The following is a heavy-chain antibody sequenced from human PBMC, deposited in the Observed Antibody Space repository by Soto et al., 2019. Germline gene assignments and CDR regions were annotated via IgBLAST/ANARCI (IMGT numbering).Heavy chain of an antibody. CDR2: INPNSGGT. Sequence: QVRLVQSGAEVKKPGASVKVSCKASGYTFTGYYIHWVRQARGQGLEWMGRINPNSGGTNYVQKYQGRVTMTRDPSISTAYMELSSLRSDDTAVYYCASDRCSGGGCYSLDFWGQGTLVIVSS. CDR3: ASDRCSGGGCYSLDF. D-gene: IGHD2-15*01. J-gene: IGHJ4*02. V-gene: IGHV1-2*02. CDR1: GYTFTGYY.